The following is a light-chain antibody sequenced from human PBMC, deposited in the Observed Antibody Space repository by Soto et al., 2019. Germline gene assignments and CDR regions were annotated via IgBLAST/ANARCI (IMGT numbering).Light chain of an antibody. J-gene: IGKJ4*01. CDR2: GAS. CDR3: QQYNNWPLT. V-gene: IGKV3-15*01. CDR1: QSVSSD. Sequence: EIVLTQSPGTLSLSPGERATLSCRASQSVSSDLAWYEQKPARAASRLIYGASTTATGILARFCGGASATEFTLPTSSLQSEDFAVYYCQQYNNWPLTFGGGTKVDI.